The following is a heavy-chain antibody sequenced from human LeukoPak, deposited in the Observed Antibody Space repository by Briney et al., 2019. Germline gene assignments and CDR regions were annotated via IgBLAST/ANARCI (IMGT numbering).Heavy chain of an antibody. CDR3: ARDGSWSGYYPSFDY. J-gene: IGHJ4*02. V-gene: IGHV7-4-1*02. Sequence: ASVKVSCKAPGYTFINFAMNWVRQAPGQGLEWMGWINTNTGNPTYAQGFTGRFVFSLDTSVSTAYLQISSLKAEDTAVYYCARDGSWSGYYPSFDYWGQGTLVTVSS. CDR1: GYTFINFA. D-gene: IGHD3-3*01. CDR2: INTNTGNP.